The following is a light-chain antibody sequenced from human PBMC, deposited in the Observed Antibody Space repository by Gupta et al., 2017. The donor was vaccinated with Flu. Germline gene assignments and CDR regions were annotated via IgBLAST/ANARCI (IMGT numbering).Light chain of an antibody. CDR3: QQYNSYPFT. J-gene: IGKJ3*01. Sequence: PSTLSASVGDRVTITCRASQSISSWLAWYQQKPGKAPKLLIYKASSLESGVPSRFSGSGSGTEFTLTISSLQPDDFATYYCQQYNSYPFTFGPGTKVDIK. V-gene: IGKV1-5*03. CDR1: QSISSW. CDR2: KAS.